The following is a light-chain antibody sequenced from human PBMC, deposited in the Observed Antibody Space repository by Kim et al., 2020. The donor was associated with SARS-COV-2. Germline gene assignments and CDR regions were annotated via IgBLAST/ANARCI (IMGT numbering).Light chain of an antibody. CDR2: GKS. Sequence: ALGQTVRDTCQGDSLGRYYASWYQQKPGQAPVFVIYGKSNRPSGIPDRFSGSSSGNTASMTIAEAQAEDEADYYCNSRDSSGNSYVFGNGTKVTVL. CDR1: SLGRYY. CDR3: NSRDSSGNSYV. V-gene: IGLV3-19*01. J-gene: IGLJ1*01.